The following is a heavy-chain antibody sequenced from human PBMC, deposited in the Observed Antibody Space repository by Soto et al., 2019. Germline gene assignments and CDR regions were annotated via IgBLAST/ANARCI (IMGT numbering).Heavy chain of an antibody. CDR1: GFTFSSYG. J-gene: IGHJ1*01. CDR2: IWYDGSNK. V-gene: IGHV3-33*01. Sequence: QVQLVESGGGVVQPGRSLRLSCAASGFTFSSYGMHWVRQAPGKGLEWVAVIWYDGSNKYYADSVKGRFTISRDNSKNTLYLQMNSLRAEDTAVYYCARDLNYYDSSGYRVGLSFQNWGQGTLVTVSS. D-gene: IGHD3-22*01. CDR3: ARDLNYYDSSGYRVGLSFQN.